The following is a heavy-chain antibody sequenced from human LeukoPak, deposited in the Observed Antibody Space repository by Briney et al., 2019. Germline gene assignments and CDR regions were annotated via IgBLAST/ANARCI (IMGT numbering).Heavy chain of an antibody. Sequence: PGGSLRLSCAASGFPFSSYAMSWVRQAPGKGLERVSAISGSGGSTYYADSVKGRITISRDNSKNTLYLQMNSLRAEDTAVYYCARDMGIQLWLSDYWGQGTLVTVSS. CDR2: ISGSGGST. CDR3: ARDMGIQLWLSDY. CDR1: GFPFSSYA. D-gene: IGHD5-18*01. V-gene: IGHV3-23*01. J-gene: IGHJ4*02.